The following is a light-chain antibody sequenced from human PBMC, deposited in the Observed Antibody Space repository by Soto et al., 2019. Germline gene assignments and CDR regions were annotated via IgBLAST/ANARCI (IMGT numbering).Light chain of an antibody. CDR2: EVS. CDR3: SSSTSTTTLWV. CDR1: NSDVGGYNY. J-gene: IGLJ2*01. Sequence: QSALTQPASVSGSPGQSITISCTGTNSDVGGYNYVSWYQQRPGTAPKLIIYEVSNRPSGVSNRISGSKSGNTASLSISGLQAEAEADYYCSSSTSTTTLWVFGGGTKLTVL. V-gene: IGLV2-14*03.